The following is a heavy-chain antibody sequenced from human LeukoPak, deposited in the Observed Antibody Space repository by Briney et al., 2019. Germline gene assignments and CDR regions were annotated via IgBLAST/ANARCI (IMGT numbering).Heavy chain of an antibody. J-gene: IGHJ4*02. CDR3: ARVSRYANDY. CDR2: ISSSGRII. Sequence: GGSLRLSCAASGFTFSSYEMNWVRQAPGKGLEWVSDISSSGRIIYYADSVKGRFTISRDNTKNSLYLQMNSLRAEDTAVYYRARVSRYANDYWGQGTLVTVSS. CDR1: GFTFSSYE. D-gene: IGHD2-2*01. V-gene: IGHV3-48*03.